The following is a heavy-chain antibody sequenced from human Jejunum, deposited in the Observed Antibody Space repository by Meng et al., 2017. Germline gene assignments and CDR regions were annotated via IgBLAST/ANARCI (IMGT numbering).Heavy chain of an antibody. CDR1: GLTFSNYT. Sequence: GESLKISCAASGLTFSNYTMNWVRQAPGKGLEWVSTIISSGTYKYQADSLKGRFTISRDNSKNSLYLQMNSLTDEDTAMYYCARSRPLSGWGNYAFDSWGQGTMVTVSS. CDR3: ARSRPLSGWGNYAFDS. D-gene: IGHD3-10*01. V-gene: IGHV3-21*01. CDR2: IISSGTYK. J-gene: IGHJ3*02.